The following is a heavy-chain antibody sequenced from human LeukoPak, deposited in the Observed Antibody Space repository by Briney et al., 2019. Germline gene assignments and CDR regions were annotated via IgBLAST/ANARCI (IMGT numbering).Heavy chain of an antibody. J-gene: IGHJ4*02. V-gene: IGHV4-59*01. CDR2: IYYSGST. D-gene: IGHD7-27*01. Sequence: SETLSLTCTVSGGSINTYFWGWIRQPPGKGLEWIGYIYYSGSTNYNPSLKSRVTISVDTSKNQFSLKLSSVTAADTAVYYCARSSDTLGNRYYFDYWGQGTLVTVSS. CDR1: GGSINTYF. CDR3: ARSSDTLGNRYYFDY.